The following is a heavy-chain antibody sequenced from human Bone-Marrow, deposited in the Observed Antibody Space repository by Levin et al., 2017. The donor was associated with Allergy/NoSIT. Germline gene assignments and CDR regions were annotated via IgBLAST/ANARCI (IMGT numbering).Heavy chain of an antibody. J-gene: IGHJ6*02. V-gene: IGHV1-46*01. CDR2: INPSGGST. CDR1: GYTFTNYF. CDR3: ARDEYCSGGSCYTYDYDYYGMDV. Sequence: GESLKISCKASGYTFTNYFMHWVRQAPGRGLEWMGIINPSGGSTTYAQKFQGRVTMTRVTSTRTVYMELSSLRSEDTAVYYCARDEYCSGGSCYTYDYDYYGMDVWGQGTTVTVSS. D-gene: IGHD2-15*01.